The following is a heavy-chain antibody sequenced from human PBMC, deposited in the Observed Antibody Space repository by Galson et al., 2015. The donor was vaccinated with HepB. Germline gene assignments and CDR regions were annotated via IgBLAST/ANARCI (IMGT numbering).Heavy chain of an antibody. V-gene: IGHV3-11*01. CDR1: GFSFSEFY. J-gene: IGHJ5*02. Sequence: SLRLSCAASGFSFSEFYMTWIRQEPGKGLEWISYISGSGTTAYYADSVKRRFNVSRDNAKNSLHLQMNSLRAEDTAVDYCARAAGWVDPWGQGTLVTVSS. CDR2: ISGSGTTA. CDR3: ARAAGWVDP.